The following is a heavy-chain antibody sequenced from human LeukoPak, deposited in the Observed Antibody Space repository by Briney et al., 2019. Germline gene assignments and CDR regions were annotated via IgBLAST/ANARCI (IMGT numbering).Heavy chain of an antibody. D-gene: IGHD5-24*01. CDR2: ISSSSSTI. V-gene: IGHV3-48*04. J-gene: IGHJ3*02. CDR3: ARRWPRYFDAFDI. CDR1: GFTFSSYS. Sequence: GGSLRLSCAASGFTFSSYSMNWVRQAPGKGLEWVSYISSSSSTIYYADSVKGRFTISRDNAKNSLYLQMNSLRAEDTAVYYCARRWPRYFDAFDIWGQGTTVTVSS.